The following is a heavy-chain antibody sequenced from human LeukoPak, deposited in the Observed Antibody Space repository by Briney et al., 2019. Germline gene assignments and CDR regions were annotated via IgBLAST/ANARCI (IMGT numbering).Heavy chain of an antibody. J-gene: IGHJ4*02. V-gene: IGHV3-21*01. CDR3: VRGLHTAVSGMPAFDY. Sequence: GGSLRLSCAASRFTFSTYSMNWVRQAPGKGLEWVSSISSRSTYIYYADSVKGRFTISRDNAKNSLYLQMNNLRAEDTAVYYCVRGLHTAVSGMPAFDYWGQGTPVTVSS. D-gene: IGHD6-19*01. CDR1: RFTFSTYS. CDR2: ISSRSTYI.